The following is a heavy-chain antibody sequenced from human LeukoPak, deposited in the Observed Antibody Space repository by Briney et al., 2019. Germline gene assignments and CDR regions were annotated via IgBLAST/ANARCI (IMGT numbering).Heavy chain of an antibody. J-gene: IGHJ4*02. V-gene: IGHV3-30*18. Sequence: GRSQRLSCAASGFTFNTYDMHWVRQAPGKGLEGVALISYDGSIKYYADSVKGRFTISRDNSKNTLYLQMNSLRGEDTAVYYCAKDALRGGTYYYFDYWGQGTLVTVSS. CDR2: ISYDGSIK. CDR1: GFTFNTYD. D-gene: IGHD2-15*01. CDR3: AKDALRGGTYYYFDY.